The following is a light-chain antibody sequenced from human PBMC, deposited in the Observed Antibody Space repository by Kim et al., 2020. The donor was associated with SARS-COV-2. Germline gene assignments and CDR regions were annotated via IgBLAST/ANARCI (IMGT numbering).Light chain of an antibody. J-gene: IGLJ2*01. V-gene: IGLV2-14*03. CDR1: SSDVGGYNY. Sequence: QSALTQPASVSGSPGQSITISCTGTSSDVGGYNYVSWYQQHPGKAPKLMIYDVSNRPSGVSNRFSGSKSDNTASLTISGLQAEDEADYYCSSYTSSSTYVVFGGGTQLTVL. CDR2: DVS. CDR3: SSYTSSSTYVV.